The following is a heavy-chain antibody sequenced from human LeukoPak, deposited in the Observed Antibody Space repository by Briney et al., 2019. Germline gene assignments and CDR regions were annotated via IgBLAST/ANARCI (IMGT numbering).Heavy chain of an antibody. CDR2: ISGSGGST. Sequence: GGSLRLSCAASGFTFSSYAMSWVRQAPGKGLEWVPAISGSGGSTYYADSVKGRFTISRDNSKNTLYLQMNSLRAEDTAVYYCARDNRPHYYDSSGYGPPDYWGQGTLVTVSS. CDR3: ARDNRPHYYDSSGYGPPDY. D-gene: IGHD3-22*01. CDR1: GFTFSSYA. V-gene: IGHV3-23*01. J-gene: IGHJ4*02.